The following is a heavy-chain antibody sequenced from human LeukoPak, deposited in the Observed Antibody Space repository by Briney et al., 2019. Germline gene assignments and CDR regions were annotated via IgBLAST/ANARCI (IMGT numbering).Heavy chain of an antibody. Sequence: SETLSLTCTVSGGSISSGGYYWSWIRQPPGKGLEWIGEINHSGSTNYNPSLKSRVTISVDTSKNQFSLKLSSVTAADTAVYYCARAGYGQLGYWGQGTLVTVSS. CDR2: INHSGST. V-gene: IGHV4-39*07. D-gene: IGHD5-12*01. CDR3: ARAGYGQLGY. J-gene: IGHJ4*02. CDR1: GGSISSGGYY.